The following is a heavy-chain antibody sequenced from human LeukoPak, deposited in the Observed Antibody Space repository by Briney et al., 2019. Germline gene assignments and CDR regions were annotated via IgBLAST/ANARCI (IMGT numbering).Heavy chain of an antibody. D-gene: IGHD3-22*01. J-gene: IGHJ4*02. CDR2: IYTSGST. CDR1: GGSISSYY. CDR3: ARHVYYYDSSSLRGSFDY. V-gene: IGHV4-4*07. Sequence: SETLSLTCTGSGGSISSYYWSWIRQPAGKGLEWIGRIYTSGSTNYNPSLKSRVTVSVDKSKNQFSLKLSSVTAADTAMYYCARHVYYYDSSSLRGSFDYWGQGTLVTVSS.